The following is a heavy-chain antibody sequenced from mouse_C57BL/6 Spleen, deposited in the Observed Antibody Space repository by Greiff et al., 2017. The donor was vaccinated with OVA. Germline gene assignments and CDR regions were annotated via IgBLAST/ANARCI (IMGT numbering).Heavy chain of an antibody. J-gene: IGHJ4*01. Sequence: QVQLQQPGAELVKPGPSFKLSCKASGYTFTSYWMQWVKQRPGQGLEWIGEIDPSDSYTNYNQKFKGKATLTVDTSSSTAYMQLSSLTSEDSAVYYCARWRGLRHAMDYWGQGTSVTVSS. V-gene: IGHV1-50*01. CDR1: GYTFTSYW. D-gene: IGHD2-4*01. CDR2: IDPSDSYT. CDR3: ARWRGLRHAMDY.